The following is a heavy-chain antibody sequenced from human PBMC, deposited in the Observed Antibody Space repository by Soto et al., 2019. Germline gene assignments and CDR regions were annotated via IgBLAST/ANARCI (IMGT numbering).Heavy chain of an antibody. CDR3: ARAGYDFWSGKPADYYYYMDV. Sequence: ASVKVSCKASGYTFTSYGISWVRQAPGQGLEWMGWISAYNGNTSYAQKLQGRVTMTTDTSTSTAYMELRSLRSDDTAVYYCARAGYDFWSGKPADYYYYMDVWGKGTTVTVSS. J-gene: IGHJ6*03. CDR2: ISAYNGNT. V-gene: IGHV1-18*01. D-gene: IGHD3-3*01. CDR1: GYTFTSYG.